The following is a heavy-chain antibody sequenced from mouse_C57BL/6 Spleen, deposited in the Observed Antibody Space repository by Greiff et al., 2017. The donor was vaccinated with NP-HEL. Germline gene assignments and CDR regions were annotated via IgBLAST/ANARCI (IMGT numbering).Heavy chain of an antibody. V-gene: IGHV1-69*01. CDR1: GYTFTSYW. CDR2: IDPSASYT. CDR3: ARKRLGNSRYYYAMDY. D-gene: IGHD2-1*01. J-gene: IGHJ4*01. Sequence: QVQLQQSGAELVMPGASVKLSCKASGYTFTSYWMHWVKQRPGQGLEWIGEIDPSASYTNYNQKFKGKSTLTVDKSSSTAYMQLSSLTSEDSAVYYCARKRLGNSRYYYAMDYWGQGTSVTVSS.